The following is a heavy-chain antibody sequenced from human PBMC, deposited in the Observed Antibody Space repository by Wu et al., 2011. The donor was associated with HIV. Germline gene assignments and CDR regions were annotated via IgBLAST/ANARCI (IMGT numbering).Heavy chain of an antibody. J-gene: IGHJ6*02. CDR1: GGTFSDFT. CDR3: ARGGSVEGYCSSTKCYYGMDV. Sequence: QVQLVQSGAEVKKPGSSVKVPCKASGGTFSDFTINWVRQAPGKGLEWMGGIIPIFGTPNYAQKFQGRVTISTDASTSTAYMDLSSLTSEDTAVYYCARGGSVEGYCSSTKCYYGMDVWGRRDHGHRLL. V-gene: IGHV1-69*05. CDR2: IIPIFGTP. D-gene: IGHD2-2*01.